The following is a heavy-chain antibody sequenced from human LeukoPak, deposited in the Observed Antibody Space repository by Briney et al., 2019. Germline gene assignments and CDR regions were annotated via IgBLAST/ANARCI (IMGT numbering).Heavy chain of an antibody. V-gene: IGHV3-23*01. Sequence: GGSLRLSRAASGFTFSNYAMNWVRRAPGKGLEWVSAISGSGGSTYYADSVKGRFTISRDNSKNTLYVQVNSLGTEDTAAYYCAKGSYYDSSGSFYFDYWGQGTLVTVSS. CDR3: AKGSYYDSSGSFYFDY. CDR2: ISGSGGST. D-gene: IGHD3-22*01. CDR1: GFTFSNYA. J-gene: IGHJ4*02.